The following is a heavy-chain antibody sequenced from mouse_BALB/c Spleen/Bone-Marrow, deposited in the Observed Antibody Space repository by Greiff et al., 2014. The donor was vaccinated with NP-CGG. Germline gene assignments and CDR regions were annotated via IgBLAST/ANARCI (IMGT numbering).Heavy chain of an antibody. D-gene: IGHD4-1*01. V-gene: IGHV1-80*01. Sequence: VQVVESGAELVRPGSSVKISCKASGYAFSSYWMNWVKQRPGQGLEWIGQIYPGDGDTNYNEKFKGKATLTADKSSSTAYMQLSNLTTENSAVYFLARVSSWADYWGQGTTLTVSS. J-gene: IGHJ2*01. CDR3: ARVSSWADY. CDR1: GYAFSSYW. CDR2: IYPGDGDT.